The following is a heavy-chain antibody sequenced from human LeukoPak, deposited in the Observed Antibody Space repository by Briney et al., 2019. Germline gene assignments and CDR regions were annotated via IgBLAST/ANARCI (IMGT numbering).Heavy chain of an antibody. CDR2: FDPEDGET. D-gene: IGHD3-10*01. J-gene: IGHJ4*02. CDR3: ATTKLLWFGELPN. CDR1: GYTFTSFA. Sequence: ASVKVSCKASGYTFTSFAISWVRQAPGQGLEWMGGFDPEDGETIYAQKFQGRVTMTEDTSTDTAYMEPSSLRSEDTAVYYCATTKLLWFGELPNWGQGTLVTVSS. V-gene: IGHV1-24*01.